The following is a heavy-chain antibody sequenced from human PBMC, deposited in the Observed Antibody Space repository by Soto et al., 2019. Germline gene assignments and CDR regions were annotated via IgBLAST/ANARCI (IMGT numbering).Heavy chain of an antibody. CDR1: RFSFSNYA. V-gene: IGHV3-33*01. J-gene: IGHJ3*02. CDR3: ARDRPPTDSSNDALDI. CDR2: IYYDGSKK. Sequence: GGSLRLSCAGSRFSFSNYAMHWVRQAPGKGLEWLAVIYYDGSKKFFADSVKGRFSVSRDNSKNTLFLQINSLRAEDTAVYYCARDRPPTDSSNDALDIWGQGTMVTVSS.